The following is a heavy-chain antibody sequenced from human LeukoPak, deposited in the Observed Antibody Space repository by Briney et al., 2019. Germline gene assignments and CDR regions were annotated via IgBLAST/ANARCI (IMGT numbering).Heavy chain of an antibody. CDR1: GFTFSSYA. Sequence: PGGSLRLSCAASGFTFSSYAMSWVRQAPGKGLEWVSAISGSGGSTYYADSVKGRFTISRDNSKNTLYLQMNSLRAEDTAVYYCAKAEGVLEWPNTLYYYYYYGMDVWGQGTTVTVSS. CDR3: AKAEGVLEWPNTLYYYYYYGMDV. CDR2: ISGSGGST. D-gene: IGHD3-3*01. V-gene: IGHV3-23*01. J-gene: IGHJ6*02.